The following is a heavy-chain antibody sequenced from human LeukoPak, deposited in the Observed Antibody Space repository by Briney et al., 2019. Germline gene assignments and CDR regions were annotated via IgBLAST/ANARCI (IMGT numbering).Heavy chain of an antibody. J-gene: IGHJ4*02. CDR3: ARQRVEGEFDY. CDR2: IFYTGGT. CDR1: GGSISTTNYY. Sequence: SETLSLTCTVSGGSISTTNYYWGWIRQPPGKGLEWIANIFYTGGTYYNPSLESRGTISVDTSKNQFSLKLSSVTAADTAVYYCARQRVEGEFDYWGQGTLVTVSS. D-gene: IGHD1-1*01. V-gene: IGHV4-39*01.